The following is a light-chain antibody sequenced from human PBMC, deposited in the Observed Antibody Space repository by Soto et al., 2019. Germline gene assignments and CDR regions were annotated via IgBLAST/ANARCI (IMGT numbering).Light chain of an antibody. CDR2: GAS. CDR1: QSVFSRY. Sequence: EIVLTQSPGTLSLSPGERATLSCRASQSVFSRYVAWYQQKPGQAPRLLISGASSRATGIADRFSGSGSGTDCTLTISRLEAEDFAVYYCQQYGSSPPTVGGGTKVEIK. V-gene: IGKV3-20*01. CDR3: QQYGSSPPT. J-gene: IGKJ4*02.